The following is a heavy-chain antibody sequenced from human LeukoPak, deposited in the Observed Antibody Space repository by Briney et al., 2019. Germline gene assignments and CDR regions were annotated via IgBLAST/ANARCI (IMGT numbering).Heavy chain of an antibody. CDR3: TKDTGWNYLDWFDP. CDR1: GGSISNYF. V-gene: IGHV4-4*07. D-gene: IGHD1-7*01. Sequence: SETLSLTCSVSGGSISNYFWSWIRRPAGKGLEWIGRIYSSGSTNYNPSLKSRVTMTADTSKDEFSLKLTSVTAADTAIYYCTKDTGWNYLDWFDPWGQGTLVTVSS. CDR2: IYSSGST. J-gene: IGHJ5*02.